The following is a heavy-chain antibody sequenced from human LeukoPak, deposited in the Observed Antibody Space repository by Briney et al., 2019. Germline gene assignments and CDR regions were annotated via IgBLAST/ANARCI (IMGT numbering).Heavy chain of an antibody. Sequence: SVKVSCKASGGTFSSYAISWVRQAPGQGLEWMGRIIPIFGTANYAQKFQGRVTITTDESTSTAYMELSSLRSEDTAVDYCARRLGLGYGDYESAFDIWGQGTMVTVSS. CDR1: GGTFSSYA. V-gene: IGHV1-69*05. D-gene: IGHD4-17*01. CDR3: ARRLGLGYGDYESAFDI. J-gene: IGHJ3*02. CDR2: IIPIFGTA.